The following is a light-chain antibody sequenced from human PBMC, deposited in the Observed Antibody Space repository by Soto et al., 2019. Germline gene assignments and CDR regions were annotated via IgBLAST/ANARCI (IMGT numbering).Light chain of an antibody. CDR1: QSVSSW. Sequence: DIQMTQSPSTLSASVGDRVTITCRASQSVSSWLAWYLQKPGKAPKLLIYGASSLEGGVPSRFSGRGSGTEFTLTISRLQPDDFGTYYCQQYNSYPDTFGQGTKLEIK. CDR2: GAS. V-gene: IGKV1-5*01. J-gene: IGKJ2*01. CDR3: QQYNSYPDT.